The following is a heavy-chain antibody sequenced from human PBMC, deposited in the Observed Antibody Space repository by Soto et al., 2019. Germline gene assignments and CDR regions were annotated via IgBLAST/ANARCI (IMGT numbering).Heavy chain of an antibody. D-gene: IGHD3-3*01. J-gene: IGHJ6*03. CDR2: IIPILGIA. CDR3: ARGAGRFLEWLLSHPGYYMDV. V-gene: IGHV1-69*02. CDR1: GGTFSSYT. Sequence: QVQLVQSGAEVQKPGSSVKVSCKASGGTFSSYTISWVRQAPGQGLEWMGRIIPILGIANYAQKFQGRVTITADKSTSTAYMELSSLRSEDTAVYYCARGAGRFLEWLLSHPGYYMDVWGKGTTVTVSS.